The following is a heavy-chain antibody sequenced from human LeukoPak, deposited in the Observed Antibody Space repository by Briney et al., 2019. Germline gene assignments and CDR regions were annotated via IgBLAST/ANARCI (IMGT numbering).Heavy chain of an antibody. J-gene: IGHJ3*02. Sequence: SGGSLSLSCAASGFTFSSYAMSWVRQAPGKGLEWVSAISGSGGSTYYADSVKGRFTISRDNSKNTLYLQMNSLRAEDTAVYYCAKVSHTAMVNPDDAFDIWARGTMVTVSS. CDR3: AKVSHTAMVNPDDAFDI. CDR1: GFTFSSYA. CDR2: ISGSGGST. V-gene: IGHV3-23*01. D-gene: IGHD5-18*01.